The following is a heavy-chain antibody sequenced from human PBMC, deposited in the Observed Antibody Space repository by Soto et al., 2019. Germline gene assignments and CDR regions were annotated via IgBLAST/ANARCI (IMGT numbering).Heavy chain of an antibody. CDR3: ARDGPRGYGGYDDGDWYFDL. D-gene: IGHD5-12*01. Sequence: EVQLVESGGGLVKPGGSLRLSCAASGFTFSHYSVNWVRQAPGKGLEWVSSISSSSSYIYYADSMKGRFTISGDNAKNSLLLKMNSPRAADTAVYYCARDGPRGYGGYDDGDWYFDLWGRGTLVTVSS. V-gene: IGHV3-21*01. J-gene: IGHJ2*01. CDR2: ISSSSSYI. CDR1: GFTFSHYS.